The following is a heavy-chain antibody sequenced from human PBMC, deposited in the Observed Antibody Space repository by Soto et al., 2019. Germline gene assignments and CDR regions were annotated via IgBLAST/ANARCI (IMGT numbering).Heavy chain of an antibody. CDR2: ITDSGGST. D-gene: IGHD6-13*01. CDR1: GFSSSTYA. V-gene: IGHV3-23*01. Sequence: GSLRLSCAASGFSSSTYAMTWVRQAPGKGLEWVSGITDSGGSTYYADSVRGRFTISRDNSQNTLYLQMNSLRVEDTAVYYCARRGSTWHLDYWGQGTLVTVSS. J-gene: IGHJ4*02. CDR3: ARRGSTWHLDY.